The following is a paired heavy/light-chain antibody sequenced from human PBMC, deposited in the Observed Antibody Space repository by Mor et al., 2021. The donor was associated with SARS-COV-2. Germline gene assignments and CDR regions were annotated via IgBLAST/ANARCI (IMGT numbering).Heavy chain of an antibody. Sequence: EAQLVESGGGLVKPGGSLRLSCAASGFTFGSYTVNWVRQAPGKGLEWVSSISTSSSYIYYADSVKGRFTISRDNAKNSLYLQMNSLRAEDTAVYYCARQIAAAGTYYYDGMDVWGQGTTVTVSS. CDR2: ISTSSSYI. J-gene: IGHJ6*02. D-gene: IGHD6-13*01. CDR3: ARQIAAAGTYYYDGMDV. CDR1: GFTFGSYT. V-gene: IGHV3-21*01.
Light chain of an antibody. Sequence: DIVMTQSPLSLPVTPGEPASISCRSSQSLLHSNGYNYLDWYLQKAGQSPQLLIYLGSNRASGVPDRFSGSGSGTDFTLKISRVEAEDVGVYYCMQALQTPQTFGGGTKVEIK. CDR1: QSLLHSNGYNY. CDR3: MQALQTPQT. CDR2: LGS. J-gene: IGKJ4*01. V-gene: IGKV2-28*01.